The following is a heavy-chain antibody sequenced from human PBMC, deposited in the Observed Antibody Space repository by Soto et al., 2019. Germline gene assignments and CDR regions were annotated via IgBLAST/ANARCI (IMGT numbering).Heavy chain of an antibody. Sequence: QVQLQQWGAGLLKPSETLSLTCAVYGGSFSGYYWSWIRQPPGKGLEWIGEINHSGSTNYNPSLKSRVTISVDTSKNQFSLKLSSVTAADTAVYYCARVRYFDWLPHLNWFDPWGQGTLVTVSS. V-gene: IGHV4-34*01. J-gene: IGHJ5*02. CDR3: ARVRYFDWLPHLNWFDP. CDR2: INHSGST. D-gene: IGHD3-9*01. CDR1: GGSFSGYY.